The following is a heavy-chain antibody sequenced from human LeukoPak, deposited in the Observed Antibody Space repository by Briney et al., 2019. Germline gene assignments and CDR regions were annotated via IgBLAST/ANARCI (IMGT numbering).Heavy chain of an antibody. V-gene: IGHV5-10-1*01. CDR2: IDPSDSYT. CDR1: GYSFTSYR. Sequence: GESLKISCKGSGYSFTSYRISWVRQMPGKGLEWTGRIDPSDSYTNYSPSFQGHVTISADKSISTAYLQWSSLRASDTAMYYCARLDRLIVAVRSDYWGQGTLVTVSS. J-gene: IGHJ4*02. CDR3: ARLDRLIVAVRSDY. D-gene: IGHD2-21*01.